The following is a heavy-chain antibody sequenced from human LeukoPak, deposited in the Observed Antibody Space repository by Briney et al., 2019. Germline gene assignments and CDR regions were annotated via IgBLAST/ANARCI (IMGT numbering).Heavy chain of an antibody. CDR3: AREDIVVVPAARGFYYYYMDV. Sequence: PSETLSLTCTVAGGSISSYYGSWIRQPAGKGLEWMGLIYTSGGTNYNPSFKSRVTMSVDTSKNQFSLKLSSVTAADTAVYYCAREDIVVVPAARGFYYYYMDVWGKGTTVTISS. J-gene: IGHJ6*03. V-gene: IGHV4-4*07. CDR2: IYTSGGT. D-gene: IGHD2-2*01. CDR1: GGSISSYY.